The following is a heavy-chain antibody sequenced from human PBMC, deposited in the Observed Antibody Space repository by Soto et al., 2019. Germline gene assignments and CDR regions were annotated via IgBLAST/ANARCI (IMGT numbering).Heavy chain of an antibody. D-gene: IGHD6-13*01. V-gene: IGHV3-74*01. CDR2: IDTSGSST. Sequence: PGGSLRLSCEASGFIFTNFWMHWVRQVPGKGLVWVSRIDTSGSSTSYADSVKGRFTISRGNAKNTVSLQMNSLRAEDTGVYYCAKDSWYFDLWSQGSLVTVS. J-gene: IGHJ4*02. CDR3: AKDSWYFDL. CDR1: GFIFTNFW.